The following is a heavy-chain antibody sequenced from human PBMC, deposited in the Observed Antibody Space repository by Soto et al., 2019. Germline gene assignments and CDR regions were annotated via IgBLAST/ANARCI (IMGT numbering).Heavy chain of an antibody. CDR1: GGSFSGYY. V-gene: IGHV4-34*01. D-gene: IGHD3-22*01. CDR2: INHSGST. Sequence: PSETLSPTCAVYGGSFSGYYWSWIRQPPGKGLEWIGEINHSGSTNYNPSLKSRVTIAVYTSKSQFSLKLSSVTAADTAVYYCARVPYDSSGYYYSYYFDYWGQGTLVTVTS. CDR3: ARVPYDSSGYYYSYYFDY. J-gene: IGHJ4*02.